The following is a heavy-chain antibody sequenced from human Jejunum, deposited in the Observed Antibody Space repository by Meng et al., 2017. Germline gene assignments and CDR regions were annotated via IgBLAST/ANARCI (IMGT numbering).Heavy chain of an antibody. V-gene: IGHV1-3*01. J-gene: IGHJ4*02. CDR2: INAGNGNT. Sequence: QVQLVQSGAEVKKPGASLKLSCRSSGYIFINYALHWVRQAPGQRPEWLGWINAGNGNTKDSQKFQGRVLITGDTSATTAHLELSSLRTEDTATYYCARAYISPRGTFYFDYWGQGTLVTVSS. CDR3: ARAYISPRGTFYFDY. D-gene: IGHD1-1*01. CDR1: GYIFINYA.